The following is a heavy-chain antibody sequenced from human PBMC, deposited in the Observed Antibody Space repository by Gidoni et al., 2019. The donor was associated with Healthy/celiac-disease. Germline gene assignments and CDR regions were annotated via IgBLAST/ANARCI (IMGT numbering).Heavy chain of an antibody. CDR1: GCSISRYY. J-gene: IGHJ6*02. CDR2: IYTSGST. Sequence: QVQLQESGPGLVKPSETLSLTCTVPGCSISRYYWSWIRPPAGKGLEWIGRIYTSGSTNYNPSLKSRVTMSVDTAKNQFSLKLSSVTAADTAVYYCARAWAVAGPYGMDVWGQGTTVTVSS. V-gene: IGHV4-4*07. CDR3: ARAWAVAGPYGMDV. D-gene: IGHD6-19*01.